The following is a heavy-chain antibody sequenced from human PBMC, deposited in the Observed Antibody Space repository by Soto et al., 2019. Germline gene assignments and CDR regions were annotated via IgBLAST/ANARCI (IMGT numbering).Heavy chain of an antibody. V-gene: IGHV3-23*01. CDR3: APHVYCSGVSCQYDAFAI. Sequence: EVQVLESGGGLVQPGGSLRLSCEASGITFSNYMMTWIRQAPGKGLEWVSTITAGGDGTYYADSVKGRFTMSRETSKNTLYLQMNSLRAEDTAVYYCAPHVYCSGVSCQYDAFAIRGQGTMVTVSS. J-gene: IGHJ3*02. CDR1: GITFSNYM. D-gene: IGHD2-15*01. CDR2: ITAGGDGT.